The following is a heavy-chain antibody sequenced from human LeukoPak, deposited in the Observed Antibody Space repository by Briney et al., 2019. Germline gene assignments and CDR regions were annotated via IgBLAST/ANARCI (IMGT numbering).Heavy chain of an antibody. CDR1: GFTFSTYT. CDR2: LSYEGSKQ. J-gene: IGHJ4*02. Sequence: GGSLRLSCAASGFTFSTYTMHWVRQAPGKGLEWVALLSYEGSKQNYADSVKGRFTISRDNSQNTLYLEMSGLRTEDTAVYYCARAPYTSGWYFAFDYWGQGTLVTVSS. V-gene: IGHV3-30-3*01. D-gene: IGHD6-19*01. CDR3: ARAPYTSGWYFAFDY.